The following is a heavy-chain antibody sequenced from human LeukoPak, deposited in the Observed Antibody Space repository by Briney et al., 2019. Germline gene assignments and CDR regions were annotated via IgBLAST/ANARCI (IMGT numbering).Heavy chain of an antibody. V-gene: IGHV4-34*01. J-gene: IGHJ5*02. CDR3: ARGLAVSVVVPAAPGRRVRLDP. CDR1: GGSFSGYY. D-gene: IGHD2-2*01. CDR2: INRSGST. Sequence: PSETLSLTCAVHGGSFSGYYWSWIRQPPGKGREWMGEINRSGSTNYNLSLTSRVTISVDTSKNQFALKLSSLTAADTAVYYCARGLAVSVVVPAAPGRRVRLDPWGQGTLVTVSS.